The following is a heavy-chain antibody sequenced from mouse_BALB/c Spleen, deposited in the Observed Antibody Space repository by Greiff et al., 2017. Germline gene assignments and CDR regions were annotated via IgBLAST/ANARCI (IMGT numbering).Heavy chain of an antibody. Sequence: DVMLVESGGGLVKPGGSLKLSCAASGFTFSSYTMSWVRQTPEKRLEWVATISSGGSYTYYPDSVKGRFTISRDNAKNTLYLQMSSLKSEDTAMYYCTRDRDGNFDYWGQGTTLTVSS. CDR1: GFTFSSYT. J-gene: IGHJ2*01. CDR3: TRDRDGNFDY. D-gene: IGHD2-1*01. V-gene: IGHV5-6-4*01. CDR2: ISSGGSYT.